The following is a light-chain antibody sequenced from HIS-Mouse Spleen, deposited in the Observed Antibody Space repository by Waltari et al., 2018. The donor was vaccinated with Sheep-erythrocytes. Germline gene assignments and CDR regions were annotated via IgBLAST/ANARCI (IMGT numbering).Light chain of an antibody. V-gene: IGLV3-10*01. J-gene: IGLJ3*02. Sequence: SYELTQPPSVSVSPGQTARITCSGDALPKQSAYWYQQKSGQTPVLVSYEDSKRPSGIPERFSGSTSGTMATLTISGAQVEDEADYYCYSTDSSGNHWVFGGGTKLTVL. CDR3: YSTDSSGNHWV. CDR1: ALPKQS. CDR2: EDS.